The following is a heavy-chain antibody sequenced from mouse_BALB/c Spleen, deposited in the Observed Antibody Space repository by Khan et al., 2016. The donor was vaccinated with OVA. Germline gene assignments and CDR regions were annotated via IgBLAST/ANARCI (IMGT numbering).Heavy chain of an antibody. D-gene: IGHD1-3*01. Sequence: QIQLVQSGPEVKKPGETVKISCKASGYTFTNFGMNWVRQAPGKGLKWMGWINTYTGEPTYADEFKGRFAFSLETSASTAYLQINNLKNEDTATYFCGRGGDNGTMDSWGQGTSGTVSS. J-gene: IGHJ4*01. CDR3: GRGGDNGTMDS. V-gene: IGHV9-3-1*01. CDR2: INTYTGEP. CDR1: GYTFTNFG.